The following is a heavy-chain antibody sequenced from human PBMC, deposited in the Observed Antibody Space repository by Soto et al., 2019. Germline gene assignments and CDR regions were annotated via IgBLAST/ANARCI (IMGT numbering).Heavy chain of an antibody. CDR1: GGTFSSYT. D-gene: IGHD3-10*01. CDR2: IIPILGIA. J-gene: IGHJ4*02. Sequence: QVQLVQSGAEVKKPGSSVKVSCKASGGTFSSYTISWVRQAPGQGLEWMGRIIPILGIANYAPKFQGRVTITADKSTSTAYMELSSLRSEGTAVYYCAREEYYYGSGAFFDYWGQGTLVTVSS. V-gene: IGHV1-69*08. CDR3: AREEYYYGSGAFFDY.